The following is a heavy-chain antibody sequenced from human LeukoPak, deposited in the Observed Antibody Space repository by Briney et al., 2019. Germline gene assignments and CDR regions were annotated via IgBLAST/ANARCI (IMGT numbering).Heavy chain of an antibody. CDR1: GGSISSSY. J-gene: IGHJ6*03. V-gene: IGHV4-4*09. D-gene: IGHD6-13*01. CDR3: ARQIAAPGNYYYMDV. CDR2: IYTSGST. Sequence: SETLSLTCTVSGGSISSSYWTWIRQPPGKGLEWIGYIYTSGSTDYNPSLKSRVTISVDTSKSQFSLKLTSVTAADTAMYYCARQIAAPGNYYYMDVWGKGTTVTVSS.